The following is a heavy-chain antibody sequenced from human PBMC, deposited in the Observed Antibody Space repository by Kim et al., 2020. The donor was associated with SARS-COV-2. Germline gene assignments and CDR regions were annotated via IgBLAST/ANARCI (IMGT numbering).Heavy chain of an antibody. CDR1: GFTFSSYA. Sequence: GGSLRLSCAASGFTFSSYAMNWVCQAPGKGLEWVSAISGSGGSTYYAESVKGRFTISRDNSKNTLYLQMNSLRAEDTAVYYCAKDRVHSGYGDDFDYWGQGTLVTVSS. CDR2: ISGSGGST. V-gene: IGHV3-23*01. CDR3: AKDRVHSGYGDDFDY. J-gene: IGHJ4*02. D-gene: IGHD5-12*01.